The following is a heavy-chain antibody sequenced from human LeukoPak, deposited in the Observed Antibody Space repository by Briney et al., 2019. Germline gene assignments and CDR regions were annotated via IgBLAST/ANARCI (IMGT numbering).Heavy chain of an antibody. Sequence: PSETLSLTCTVSGCSISSYYWSWIRQSPGKGLGWIGYIYYSGSANYNPSLESRVTISVDTSKNQFSLKLSSVTAADTAVYYCAREYYGSGNSSPSHSDYWGQGTLVTVSS. J-gene: IGHJ4*02. CDR3: AREYYGSGNSSPSHSDY. CDR2: IYYSGSA. V-gene: IGHV4-59*01. CDR1: GCSISSYY. D-gene: IGHD3-10*01.